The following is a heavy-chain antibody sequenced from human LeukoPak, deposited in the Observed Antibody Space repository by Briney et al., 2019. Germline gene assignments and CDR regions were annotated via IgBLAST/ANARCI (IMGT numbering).Heavy chain of an antibody. D-gene: IGHD5-18*01. CDR2: IYYTGIT. V-gene: IGHV4-59*08. Sequence: SETLSLTCTVSGGSISTYYWSWIRQPPGKGLEWIGYIYYTGITTYNPSLKSRVTISVDTSKNQFSLKLSSVTAADTALYYCARHIKRATAMYYFDYWGQGTLVTVSS. CDR1: GGSISTYY. CDR3: ARHIKRATAMYYFDY. J-gene: IGHJ4*02.